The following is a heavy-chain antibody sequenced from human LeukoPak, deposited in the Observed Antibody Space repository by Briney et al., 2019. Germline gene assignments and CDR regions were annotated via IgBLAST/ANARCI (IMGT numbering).Heavy chain of an antibody. D-gene: IGHD3-10*01. J-gene: IGHJ4*02. CDR1: GFTVSSNY. CDR3: ATYMVRTDAYYD. Sequence: PGGSLRLSCAASGFTVSSNYMSWVRQDPGKGLEWVSVIYSGGSTYYADSVKGRFTISRDNSKNTLYLQMNSQRAEDTAVYYCATYMVRTDAYYDWGQGTLVTVSS. CDR2: IYSGGST. V-gene: IGHV3-53*01.